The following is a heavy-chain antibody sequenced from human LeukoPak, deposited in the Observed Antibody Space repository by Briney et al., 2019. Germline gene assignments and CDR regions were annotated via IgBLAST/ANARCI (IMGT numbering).Heavy chain of an antibody. J-gene: IGHJ4*02. V-gene: IGHV4-34*01. CDR1: GGSFSGYY. CDR3: AIQIIAAAGPGRDY. D-gene: IGHD6-13*01. CDR2: INHSGST. Sequence: SETLSLTCAVYGGSFSGYYWSWIRQPPGKGLEWIGEINHSGSTNYNPSLKSRVTILVDTSKNQFSLKLSSVTAADTAVYYCAIQIIAAAGPGRDYWGQGTLVTVSS.